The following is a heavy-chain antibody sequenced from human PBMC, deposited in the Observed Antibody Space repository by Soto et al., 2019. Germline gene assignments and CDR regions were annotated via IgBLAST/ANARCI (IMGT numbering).Heavy chain of an antibody. CDR3: ARGEYDSSGLYSWAPLGFDV. Sequence: QVQLRQWGAGLLKPSETLVLTCAVSGGSFTDYYWGWIRQSPGKGLEWIGEINHSARSTYNPSLASRVTILVDTSKKQFSLRLTSVTAADTAMYYCARGEYDSSGLYSWAPLGFDVWGQGTTVTVSS. J-gene: IGHJ6*02. D-gene: IGHD3-22*01. V-gene: IGHV4-34*01. CDR2: INHSARS. CDR1: GGSFTDYY.